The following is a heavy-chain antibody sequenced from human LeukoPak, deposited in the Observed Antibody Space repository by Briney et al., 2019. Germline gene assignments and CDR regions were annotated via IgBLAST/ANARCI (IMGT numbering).Heavy chain of an antibody. V-gene: IGHV4-59*12. J-gene: IGHJ2*01. CDR1: GGSISSYY. D-gene: IGHD1-26*01. CDR3: AREQPYSGSYYPNWYFDL. CDR2: IYYSGST. Sequence: SETLSLTCTVSGGSISSYYWSWIRQPPGKGLEWIGYIYYSGSTNYNPSLKSRVTISVDTSKNQFSLQLNSVTPEDTAVYYCAREQPYSGSYYPNWYFDLWGRGTLVTVSS.